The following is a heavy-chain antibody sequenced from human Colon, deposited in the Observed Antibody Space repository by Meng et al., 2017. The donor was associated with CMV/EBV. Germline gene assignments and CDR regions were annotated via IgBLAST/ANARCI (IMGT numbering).Heavy chain of an antibody. J-gene: IGHJ4*02. V-gene: IGHV3-53*01. D-gene: IGHD1-26*01. CDR3: AKGGPLGSYFDY. CDR1: GFTVSSNY. Sequence: GGSLRLSCAASGFTVSSNYMSWVRQAPGKGLEWVSVIYSGGSTYYADSVKGRFTISRDNSKNTLYLQMNSLETEDTAVYYCAKGGPLGSYFDYCGQGTLVTVSS. CDR2: IYSGGST.